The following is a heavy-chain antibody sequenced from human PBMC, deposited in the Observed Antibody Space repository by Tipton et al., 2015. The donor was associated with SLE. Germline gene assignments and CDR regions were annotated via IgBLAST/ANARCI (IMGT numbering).Heavy chain of an antibody. CDR3: AKGLSPRDAFDI. CDR2: ISYDGTNK. Sequence: SLRLSCAASGFTFSTYAMHWVRQAPGKGLEWVAVISYDGTNKYYADSVKGRFTIPRDNSKNTLYLQMNSLRAEDTAVYYCAKGLSPRDAFDIWGQGTMVTVSS. V-gene: IGHV3-30*04. CDR1: GFTFSTYA. J-gene: IGHJ3*02.